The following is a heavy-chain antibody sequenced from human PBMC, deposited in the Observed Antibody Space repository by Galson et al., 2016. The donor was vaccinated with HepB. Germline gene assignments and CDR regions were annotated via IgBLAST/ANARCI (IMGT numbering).Heavy chain of an antibody. Sequence: SLRLSCAGSGFTFSYHGMRWVRQAPGKGLEWVAFISYDGSNKYYIDSVKGRFTISRDDSKNMAFLQMTSLKTEDTAVYYCIYGAESRDYWGQGTAVTVSA. J-gene: IGHJ4*02. CDR3: IYGAESRDY. CDR2: ISYDGSNK. D-gene: IGHD4/OR15-4a*01. V-gene: IGHV3-30*03. CDR1: GFTFSYHG.